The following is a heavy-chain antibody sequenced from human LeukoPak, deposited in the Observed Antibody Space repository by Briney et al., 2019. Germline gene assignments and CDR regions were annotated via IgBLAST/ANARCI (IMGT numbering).Heavy chain of an antibody. D-gene: IGHD5-18*01. CDR1: GCSFSSYW. V-gene: IGHV5-10-1*01. Sequence: GESLKISCKGSGCSFSSYWISWVRQMPGKGLEWMGRIDPSDSYTNYSPSFQGHVTISADKSISTAYLQWGSLKASDTAMYYCATVDTAMVTRDSYYYGMDVWGNGTTVTVSS. CDR2: IDPSDSYT. J-gene: IGHJ6*04. CDR3: ATVDTAMVTRDSYYYGMDV.